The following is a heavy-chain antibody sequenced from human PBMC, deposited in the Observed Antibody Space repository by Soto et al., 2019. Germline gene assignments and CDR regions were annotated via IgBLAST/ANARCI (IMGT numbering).Heavy chain of an antibody. Sequence: GGSLRLSCAASGFSFSSYAMSWVRQGPGKGLEWVSTISGIETNTYYADAVKGRFTISRDNSKNTLYLQMSSLRAEDTAVYYCAKKSGTYPYYYYYGMDVWGQGTTVTVSS. CDR2: ISGIETNT. CDR3: AKKSGTYPYYYYYGMDV. D-gene: IGHD1-26*01. CDR1: GFSFSSYA. J-gene: IGHJ6*02. V-gene: IGHV3-23*01.